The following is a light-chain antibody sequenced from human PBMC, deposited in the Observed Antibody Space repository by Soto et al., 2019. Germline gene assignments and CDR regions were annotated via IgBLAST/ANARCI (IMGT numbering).Light chain of an antibody. Sequence: QSVLTQPPSASGTPGQRVTISCSGSSSNIGSNSVIWYQQLPGTAPKLLIYSNNQRPSGVPDRFSGSKSGTSASLAIRGLQSEDEADYYCVTWDDSLNGYVFGSGTKVTVL. CDR3: VTWDDSLNGYV. J-gene: IGLJ1*01. CDR2: SNN. CDR1: SSNIGSNS. V-gene: IGLV1-44*01.